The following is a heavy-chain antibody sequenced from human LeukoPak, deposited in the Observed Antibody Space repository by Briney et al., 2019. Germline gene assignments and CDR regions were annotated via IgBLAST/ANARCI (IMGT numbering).Heavy chain of an antibody. Sequence: XXXSGFTFSSYSMNWVRQAPGKGLEWVSSISSSSSYIYYADSVKGRFTISRDNAKNSLYVQMNRLRAEDTAVYYCXXDXXXXXXXDYWGQGTLVTVSS. J-gene: IGHJ4*02. CDR3: XXDXXXXXXXDY. V-gene: IGHV3-21*01. CDR1: GFTFSSYS. CDR2: ISSSSSYI.